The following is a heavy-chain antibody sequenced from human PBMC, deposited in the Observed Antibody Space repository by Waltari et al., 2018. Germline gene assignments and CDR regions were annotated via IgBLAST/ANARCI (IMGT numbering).Heavy chain of an antibody. CDR2: ISSSSSYI. CDR1: GFTFSSYS. J-gene: IGHJ4*02. V-gene: IGHV3-21*01. CDR3: ARELLRYWDY. D-gene: IGHD3-9*01. Sequence: EVQLVESGGGLVKPGGSLRLSCAASGFTFSSYSMNWVRQASGKGLEWVSSISSSSSYIYYADSVKGRFTISRDNAKNSLYLQMNSLRAEDTAVYYCARELLRYWDYWGQGTLVTVSS.